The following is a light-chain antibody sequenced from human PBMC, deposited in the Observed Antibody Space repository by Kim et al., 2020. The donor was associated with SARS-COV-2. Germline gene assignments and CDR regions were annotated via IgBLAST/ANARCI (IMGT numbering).Light chain of an antibody. V-gene: IGLV3-1*01. CDR1: RLGDKY. Sequence: SYELTQPPSVSVSPGQTVSITCSGDRLGDKYVCWYQQKPGQSPLLVIYEDNKRPSGMPERFSGSNSGNTATLTISGTQAIDEADYYCQAWDNSTWVFGGG. CDR2: EDN. J-gene: IGLJ3*02. CDR3: QAWDNSTWV.